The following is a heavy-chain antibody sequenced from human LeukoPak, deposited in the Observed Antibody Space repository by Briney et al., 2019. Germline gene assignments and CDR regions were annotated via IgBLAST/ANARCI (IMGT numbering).Heavy chain of an antibody. Sequence: SETLSLTCTVSGGSISSSSYYWGWIRQPPGKGLEWIGSIYYSGSTYYNPSLKSRVTISVDTSKNQFSLKLSSVTAADTAVYYCARQENEVVPAAVSPAFDIWGQGTMVTVSS. CDR1: GGSISSSSYY. CDR3: ARQENEVVPAAVSPAFDI. V-gene: IGHV4-39*01. J-gene: IGHJ3*02. CDR2: IYYSGST. D-gene: IGHD2-2*01.